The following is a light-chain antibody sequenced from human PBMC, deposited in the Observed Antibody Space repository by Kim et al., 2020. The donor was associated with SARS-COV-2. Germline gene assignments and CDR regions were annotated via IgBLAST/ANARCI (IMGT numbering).Light chain of an antibody. J-gene: IGLJ3*02. V-gene: IGLV1-40*01. CDR2: DKT. CDR3: QSYDSSLSGWV. Sequence: QRIPCSCTGSSSNIGADYYVLWYQQLPGPAPKLLIYDKTSRPAGVPDRFSGSKSGTSASLAITGLQAEDEANYYCQSYDSSLSGWVFGGGTKVTVL. CDR1: SSNIGADYY.